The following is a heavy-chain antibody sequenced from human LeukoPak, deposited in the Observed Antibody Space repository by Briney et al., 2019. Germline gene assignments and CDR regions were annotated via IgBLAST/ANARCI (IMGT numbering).Heavy chain of an antibody. CDR1: GYTFTSYD. D-gene: IGHD6-13*01. J-gene: IGHJ3*02. CDR3: ARGNRLYTSSWYSLAFDI. Sequence: GASVKVSCKASGYTFTSYDINWVRQATGQGLEWMGWINPISGYTGNAQRFQGRVTMTKNTSVSTAYMELNSLRSEDTAVYYCARGNRLYTSSWYSLAFDIWGQGTMVTVSS. CDR2: INPISGYT. V-gene: IGHV1-8*01.